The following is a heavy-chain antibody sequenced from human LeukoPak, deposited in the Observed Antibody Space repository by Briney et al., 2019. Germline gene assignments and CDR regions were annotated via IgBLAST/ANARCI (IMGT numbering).Heavy chain of an antibody. CDR2: IIPIFGTA. Sequence: SVKVSCKASGGTFSSYAISWVRQAPGQGLEWMGGIIPIFGTANYAQKFQGRVTITADESTSTAYMELSSLRSEDTAVYYCARGPYNWNYGAFDIRGQGTMVTVSS. J-gene: IGHJ3*02. CDR3: ARGPYNWNYGAFDI. D-gene: IGHD1-7*01. CDR1: GGTFSSYA. V-gene: IGHV1-69*13.